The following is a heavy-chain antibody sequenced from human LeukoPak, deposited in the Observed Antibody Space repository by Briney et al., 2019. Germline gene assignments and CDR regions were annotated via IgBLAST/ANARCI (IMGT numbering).Heavy chain of an antibody. V-gene: IGHV3-21*01. Sequence: GGSLRLSCAASGFTFSSYSMNWVRQAPGKGLEWVSSISSSSSYIYYADSVKGRFTISRDNAKNSLYLQMNSLRAEDTAVYYCARDLIVGATGGDYWGQGTLVTVSS. J-gene: IGHJ4*02. CDR3: ARDLIVGATGGDY. D-gene: IGHD1-26*01. CDR1: GFTFSSYS. CDR2: ISSSSSYI.